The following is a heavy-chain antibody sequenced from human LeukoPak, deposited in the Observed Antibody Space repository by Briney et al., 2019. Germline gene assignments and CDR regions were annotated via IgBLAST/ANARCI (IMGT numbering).Heavy chain of an antibody. CDR1: GYTFTSCG. J-gene: IGHJ5*02. CDR3: ARDAYYYGSGSYYNPPRFNWFDP. Sequence: ASVKVSCKASGYTFTSCGISWVRQAPGQGLEWMGWISAYNGNTNYAQKLQGRVTMTTDTSTSTAYMELRSLRSDDTAVYYCARDAYYYGSGSYYNPPRFNWFDPWGQGTLVTVSS. V-gene: IGHV1-18*01. D-gene: IGHD3-10*01. CDR2: ISAYNGNT.